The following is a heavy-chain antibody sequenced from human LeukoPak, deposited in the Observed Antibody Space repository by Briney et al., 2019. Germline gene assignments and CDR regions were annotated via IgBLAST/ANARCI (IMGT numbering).Heavy chain of an antibody. V-gene: IGHV3-30*02. CDR1: GFALSSYG. CDR2: IRYDGSNK. CDR3: AKDRADSGWFDY. J-gene: IGHJ4*02. D-gene: IGHD3-22*01. Sequence: GGSLRLSCAASGFALSSYGMHWVRQAPGKGLEWVALIRYDGSNKYYADSVKGRFTISRDNSKNTLYLQMNSLRAEDTAVYYCAKDRADSGWFDYWGQGTLVTVSS.